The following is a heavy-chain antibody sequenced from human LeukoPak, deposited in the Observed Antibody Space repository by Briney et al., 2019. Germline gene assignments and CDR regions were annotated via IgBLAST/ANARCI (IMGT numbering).Heavy chain of an antibody. J-gene: IGHJ3*02. D-gene: IGHD3/OR15-3a*01. CDR1: GVSISSYY. V-gene: IGHV4-59*08. Sequence: SETLSLTCTVSGVSISSYYWTWIRLPPGKGLEWIGYMYYSGSTNYNPSLKSRVTISVDTSKNQFSLKLSSVTAADTAVYYCAGHGPSYAFDIWGQGTMVTVSS. CDR2: MYYSGST. CDR3: AGHGPSYAFDI.